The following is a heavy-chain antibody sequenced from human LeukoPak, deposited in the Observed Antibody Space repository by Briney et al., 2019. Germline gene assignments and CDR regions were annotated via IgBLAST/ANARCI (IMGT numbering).Heavy chain of an antibody. Sequence: PGGSLRLSCAASGFTFSSYWMSWVRQAPGKGLEWVANIKKDGSEKYYVDSVKGRFTISRDNSKNTLYLQMNSLRAEDTAVYYCAKDNYGSGSYYNHYYYYMDVWGKGTTVTVSS. V-gene: IGHV3-7*03. CDR3: AKDNYGSGSYYNHYYYYMDV. CDR1: GFTFSSYW. D-gene: IGHD3-10*01. J-gene: IGHJ6*03. CDR2: IKKDGSEK.